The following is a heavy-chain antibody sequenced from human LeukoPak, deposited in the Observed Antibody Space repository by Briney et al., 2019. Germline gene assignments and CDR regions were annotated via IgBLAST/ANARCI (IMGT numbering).Heavy chain of an antibody. CDR2: IKQDGTEK. J-gene: IGHJ4*02. V-gene: IGHV3-7*01. CDR3: ARDADGPIDY. CDR1: GFSFNYFW. Sequence: GGSLRLSCAASGFSFNYFWMSWVRQAPGKGLEWVANIKQDGTEKYYADSVKGRFTISRDNAKNSLYLQMNSLRAEDTAVYYCARDADGPIDYWGQGTLVTVSS.